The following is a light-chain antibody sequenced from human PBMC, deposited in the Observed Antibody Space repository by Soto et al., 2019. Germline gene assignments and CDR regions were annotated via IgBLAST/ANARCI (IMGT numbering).Light chain of an antibody. J-gene: IGKJ1*01. CDR3: QQYGSSPWT. CDR1: QSVSSSY. CDR2: GAS. V-gene: IGKV3-20*01. Sequence: EIVLTQSPGTLSLSPGERATLSCRASQSVSSSYLAWYQQKPGQAPWPLIYGASSRAIGIPDRFSGSGSGTDFTLTISRLEPEDFAVCYCQQYGSSPWTFGQGTKVEIK.